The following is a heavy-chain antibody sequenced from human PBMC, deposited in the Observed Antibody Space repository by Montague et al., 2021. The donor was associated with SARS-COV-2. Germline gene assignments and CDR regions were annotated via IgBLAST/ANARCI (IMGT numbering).Heavy chain of an antibody. Sequence: SETLSLTCAVYSEAFNGYYWTWIRQSPGKGLEWIGDVSHPGSAKYNPSLKSRVTISVDTYRKQVSLRLTSVTAADTATYYCARGVYSRVIFVVSHRYYFDYWGQGNMVAVSA. CDR3: ARGVYSRVIFVVSHRYYFDY. CDR1: SEAFNGYY. D-gene: IGHD3-9*01. CDR2: VSHPGSA. V-gene: IGHV4-34*01. J-gene: IGHJ4*02.